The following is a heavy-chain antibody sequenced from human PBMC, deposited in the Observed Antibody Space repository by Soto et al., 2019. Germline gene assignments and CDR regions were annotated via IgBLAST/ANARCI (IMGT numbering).Heavy chain of an antibody. D-gene: IGHD6-13*01. CDR1: GGTFSSYA. CDR3: ARGGWSAAAGTGYFDL. CDR2: IIPIFGTA. J-gene: IGHJ2*01. Sequence: QVQLVQSGAEVKKPGSSVKVSCKASGGTFSSYAINWVRQAPGQGLEWMGGIIPIFGTANYAQKFQGRVTITADESTSTAYMELSSLRSEDTAVYYCARGGWSAAAGTGYFDLWGRGTLVTVSS. V-gene: IGHV1-69*01.